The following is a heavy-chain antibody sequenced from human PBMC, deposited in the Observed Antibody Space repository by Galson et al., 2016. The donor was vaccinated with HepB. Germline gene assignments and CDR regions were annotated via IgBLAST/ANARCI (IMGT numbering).Heavy chain of an antibody. Sequence: SVKVSCKASGYTFTDCYIHWVRQAPGQGLEWMGWINPKSGGTNYEQRFQGRVTVSRDTSISTAYMELTRLTSDDTAVYYCARRPRSSDAFDVWGQGTLVTVSS. D-gene: IGHD3-3*01. CDR3: ARRPRSSDAFDV. J-gene: IGHJ3*01. CDR1: GYTFTDCY. CDR2: INPKSGGT. V-gene: IGHV1-2*02.